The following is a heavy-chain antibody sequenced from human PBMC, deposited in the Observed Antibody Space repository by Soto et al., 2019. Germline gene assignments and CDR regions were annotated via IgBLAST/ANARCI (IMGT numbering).Heavy chain of an antibody. V-gene: IGHV1-18*04. CDR2: ISAYNGNT. Sequence: ASVKVSCKASGYTFTSYGISWVRQAPGQGLEWMGWISAYNGNTSYAQKLQGRVTMTTDTSTSTAYMELRSLRSDDTAVYYCARAYYDFWSGYYYYYYYGMDVWGQGTTVTVSS. J-gene: IGHJ6*02. CDR3: ARAYYDFWSGYYYYYYYGMDV. CDR1: GYTFTSYG. D-gene: IGHD3-3*01.